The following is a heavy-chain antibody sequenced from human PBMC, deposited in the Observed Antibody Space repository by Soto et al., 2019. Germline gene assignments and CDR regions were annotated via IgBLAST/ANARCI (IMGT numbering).Heavy chain of an antibody. J-gene: IGHJ6*02. CDR3: ARERDIVLVPAALRAYYYYGMDV. CDR1: GFTFSSYG. D-gene: IGHD2-2*01. CDR2: IWDDGSNK. Sequence: GGSLRLSCAASGFTFSSYGMHWVRQAPGKGLEWVAVIWDDGSNKYYADSVKGRFTISRDNSKNTLYLQMNSLRAEDTAVYYCARERDIVLVPAALRAYYYYGMDVWGQGTTVTVSS. V-gene: IGHV3-33*01.